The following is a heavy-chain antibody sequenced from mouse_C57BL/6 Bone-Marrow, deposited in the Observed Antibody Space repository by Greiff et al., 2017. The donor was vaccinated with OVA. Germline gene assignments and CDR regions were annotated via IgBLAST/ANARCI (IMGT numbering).Heavy chain of an antibody. Sequence: EVQLQQSGPGLVKPSQSLSLTCSVTGYSITSGYYWNWIRQFPGNKLEWMGYISYDGSNNYNPSLKNRISITRDTSKNQFFLKLNSVTTEDTATYYCARDYYGSSSGYAMDYWGQGTSVTVSS. CDR1: GYSITSGYY. V-gene: IGHV3-6*01. J-gene: IGHJ4*01. D-gene: IGHD1-1*01. CDR2: ISYDGSN. CDR3: ARDYYGSSSGYAMDY.